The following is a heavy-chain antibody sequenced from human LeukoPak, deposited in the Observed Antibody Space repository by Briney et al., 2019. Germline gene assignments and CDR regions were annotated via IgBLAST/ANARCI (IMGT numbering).Heavy chain of an antibody. CDR1: GGSISSYY. CDR2: IYYSGST. Sequence: SETLSLTCTVSGGSISSYYWSWIRQPPGKGLEWIGYIYYSGSTNYNPSLKSRVTISVDTSKNQFSLKLSSVTAADTAVYYCASRDCSGGSCSFDYWGQGTLVTVSS. V-gene: IGHV4-59*12. D-gene: IGHD2-15*01. CDR3: ASRDCSGGSCSFDY. J-gene: IGHJ4*02.